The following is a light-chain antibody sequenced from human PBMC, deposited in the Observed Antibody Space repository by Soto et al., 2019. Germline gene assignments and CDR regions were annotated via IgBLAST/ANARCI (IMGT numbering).Light chain of an antibody. J-gene: IGLJ3*02. CDR1: SSDIGAYNY. CDR3: ASYTACQPRVM. Sequence: QSALTQPASVSGSPGQSIAISCTGSSSDIGAYNYVSWYQHHPGKAPKLIIYDGTSRPSGVSSRFSGANSGNSASLIISGLQPEDEADYYCASYTACQPRVMFGGGTKLTVL. CDR2: DGT. V-gene: IGLV2-14*01.